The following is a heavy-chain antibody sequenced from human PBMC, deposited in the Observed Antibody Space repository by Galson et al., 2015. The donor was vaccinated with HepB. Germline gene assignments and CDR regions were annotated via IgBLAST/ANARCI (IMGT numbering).Heavy chain of an antibody. Sequence: SLRLSCAASGFTFSSYAMGWVRQAPGKGLEWVSAISGSGGSTYYADSVKGRFTISRDNSKNTLYLQMNSLRVEDTAMYFCVRGGTGYAFDNWGRGTLVTVSS. CDR1: GFTFSSYA. D-gene: IGHD3-10*01. V-gene: IGHV3-23*01. J-gene: IGHJ3*02. CDR2: ISGSGGST. CDR3: VRGGTGYAFDN.